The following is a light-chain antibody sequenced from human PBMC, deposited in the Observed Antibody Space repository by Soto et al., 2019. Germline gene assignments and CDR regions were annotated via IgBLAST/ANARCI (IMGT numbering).Light chain of an antibody. J-gene: IGKJ1*01. CDR1: QSISGN. V-gene: IGKV3-15*01. CDR3: QRKWT. CDR2: DAS. Sequence: EIVMTQSPATLSVSPGESATRSCRASQSISGNVAWYQQRPGQAPRLLIYDASTRATGIPARFTGSGSGTEFALTISSLLSEEFAVYYCQRKWTFGQGIKVEFQ.